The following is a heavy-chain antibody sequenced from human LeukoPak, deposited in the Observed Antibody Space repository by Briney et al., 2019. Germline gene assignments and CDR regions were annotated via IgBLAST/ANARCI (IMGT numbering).Heavy chain of an antibody. V-gene: IGHV4-34*01. Sequence: SETLSLTCAVYGGSFSGYYWSWIRQPPGKGLEWIGEINHSGSTNYNPSLKSRVTISVDTSKNQFSLKLSSVTAADTAVYYCARELMVATLAYWGQGTLVTVSS. CDR3: ARELMVATLAY. CDR2: INHSGST. CDR1: GGSFSGYY. J-gene: IGHJ4*02. D-gene: IGHD5-12*01.